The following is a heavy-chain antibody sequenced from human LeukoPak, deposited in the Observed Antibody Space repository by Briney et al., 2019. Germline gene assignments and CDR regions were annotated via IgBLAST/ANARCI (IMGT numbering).Heavy chain of an antibody. D-gene: IGHD2-2*02. J-gene: IGHJ3*02. CDR2: IWYDGSNK. V-gene: IGHV3-33*01. CDR3: AREHNYNERYCSSTSCYKVAFDI. CDR1: GFTFSSYG. Sequence: GGSLRLSCAASGFTFSSYGMQWVRQAPGKGLEWVAVIWYDGSNKYYADSVKGRFTISRDNSKNTLYLQMNSLRAEDTAVYYCAREHNYNERYCSSTSCYKVAFDIWGQGTMVTVSS.